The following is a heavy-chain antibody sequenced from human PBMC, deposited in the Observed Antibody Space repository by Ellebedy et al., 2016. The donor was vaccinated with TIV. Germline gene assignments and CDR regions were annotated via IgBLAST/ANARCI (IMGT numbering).Heavy chain of an antibody. D-gene: IGHD3-16*02. CDR3: ARMITFGGVIVSIPNWFDP. V-gene: IGHV4-39*01. Sequence: SETLSLTXTVSGGSISSSSYYWGWIRQPPGKGLEWIGSIYYSGSTYYNPSLKSRVTISVDTSKNQFSLKLSSVTAADTAVYYCARMITFGGVIVSIPNWFDPWGQGTLVTVSS. CDR1: GGSISSSSYY. J-gene: IGHJ5*02. CDR2: IYYSGST.